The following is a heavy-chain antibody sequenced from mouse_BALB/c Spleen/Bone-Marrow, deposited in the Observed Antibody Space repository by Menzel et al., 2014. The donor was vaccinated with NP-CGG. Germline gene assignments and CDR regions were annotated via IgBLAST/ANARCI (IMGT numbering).Heavy chain of an antibody. CDR2: ISSGGSYT. V-gene: IGHV5-9-4*01. Sequence: DVKLVESGGGLVKPGGSLKLSCAASGFIFGYYAMSWVRQSPEKRLEWVAEISSGGSYTYYPDTVTGRFTISRDNAKNTLYLEMSSLRSEDTAMYYCTRDRGDYWGQGTSVTVSS. CDR3: TRDRGDY. CDR1: GFIFGYYA. J-gene: IGHJ4*01. D-gene: IGHD3-1*01.